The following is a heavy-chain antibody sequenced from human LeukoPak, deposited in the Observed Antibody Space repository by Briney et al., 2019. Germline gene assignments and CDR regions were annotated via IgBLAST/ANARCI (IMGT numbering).Heavy chain of an antibody. Sequence: ASVKVSCKASGGTFSSYAISWVRQAPGQGLEWMGGIIPIFGTANYAQKFQGRVTITADESTSTAYMELSSLRSEDTAVYYCARDKEVGATTTFDYWGQGTLVTVSS. J-gene: IGHJ4*02. V-gene: IGHV1-69*13. CDR3: ARDKEVGATTTFDY. D-gene: IGHD1-26*01. CDR2: IIPIFGTA. CDR1: GGTFSSYA.